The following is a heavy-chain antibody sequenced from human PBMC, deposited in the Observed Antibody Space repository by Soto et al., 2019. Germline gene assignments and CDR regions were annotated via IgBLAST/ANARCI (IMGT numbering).Heavy chain of an antibody. D-gene: IGHD6-13*01. CDR3: ATDKGIAAAGTGPFDY. Sequence: ASVKVSCKVSGYTLTELSMHWVRQAPGKGLEWMGGFDPGDGETIYAQRFQGRVTMTEDTSTDTAYMELSSLRSEDTAVYYCATDKGIAAAGTGPFDYWGQGTLVTVSS. CDR2: FDPGDGET. V-gene: IGHV1-24*01. J-gene: IGHJ4*02. CDR1: GYTLTELS.